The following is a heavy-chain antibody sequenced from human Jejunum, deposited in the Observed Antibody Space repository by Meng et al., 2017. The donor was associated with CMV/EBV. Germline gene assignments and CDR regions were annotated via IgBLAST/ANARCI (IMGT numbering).Heavy chain of an antibody. CDR3: ARDLPGGTKGTWLDL. CDR1: GYIFNNYG. D-gene: IGHD1-14*01. J-gene: IGHJ5*02. Sequence: QVLLGQAGAEVKKPEASVKVSCKASGYIFNNYGVSWVRQAPGQGPEWMGWISAYNGNTNYAQNFQGRFTMTTDTSTSTAYMELRSLRSDDTAVYYCARDLPGGTKGTWLDLWGQGTLVTVSS. CDR2: ISAYNGNT. V-gene: IGHV1-18*01.